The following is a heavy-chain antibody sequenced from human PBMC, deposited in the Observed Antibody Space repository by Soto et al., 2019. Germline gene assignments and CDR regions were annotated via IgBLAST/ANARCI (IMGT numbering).Heavy chain of an antibody. J-gene: IGHJ4*01. CDR2: IYYTGRT. Sequence: SETLSLTCTVSGGSLKSGGYYWSWIRQHPGRGLEWTGYIYYTGRTYYNPSLESRVTFSLDTSKNQFSLKLNSVTAADTAVYYCARDGSERPATYWGQEFWSPYPQ. V-gene: IGHV4-31*02. CDR3: ARDGSERPATY. CDR1: GGSLKSGGYY. D-gene: IGHD3-10*01.